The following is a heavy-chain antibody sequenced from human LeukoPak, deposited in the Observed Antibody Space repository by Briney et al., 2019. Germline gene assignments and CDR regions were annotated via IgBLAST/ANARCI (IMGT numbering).Heavy chain of an antibody. CDR3: ARNFQERYCSSTSCLNWFDP. J-gene: IGHJ5*02. V-gene: IGHV3-7*05. CDR1: GFTLSSYW. D-gene: IGHD2-2*01. Sequence: GGSLRLSCAASGFTLSSYWMSWVRQAPGKGLEWVANIKQDGSEKYYVDSVKGRFTISRDNAENSLFLQMNSLRAEDTAVYYCARNFQERYCSSTSCLNWFDPWGQGTLVTVSS. CDR2: IKQDGSEK.